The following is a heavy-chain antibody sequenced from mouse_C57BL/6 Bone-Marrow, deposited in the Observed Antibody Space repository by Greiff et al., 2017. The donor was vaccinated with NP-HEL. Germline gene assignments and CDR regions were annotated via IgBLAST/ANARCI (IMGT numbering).Heavy chain of an antibody. CDR2: ISSGSSTI. Sequence: EVQLVESGGGLVKPGGSLKLSCAASGFTFSDYGMHWVRQAPEKGLEWVAYISSGSSTIYYADTVKGRFTISRDNAKNTLFLQMTSLRSEDTAMYYCAREGGYYVGWFAYWGQGTLVTVSA. CDR1: GFTFSDYG. D-gene: IGHD2-3*01. CDR3: AREGGYYVGWFAY. J-gene: IGHJ3*01. V-gene: IGHV5-17*01.